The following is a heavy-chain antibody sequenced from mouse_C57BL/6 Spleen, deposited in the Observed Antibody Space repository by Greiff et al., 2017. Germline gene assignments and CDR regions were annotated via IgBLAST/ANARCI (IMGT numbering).Heavy chain of an antibody. D-gene: IGHD2-4*01. Sequence: QVQLQQSGAELARPGASVKLSCKASGYTFTSYGISWVKQRTGQGLEWIGEIYPRSGNTYYNEKFKGKATLTADKSSSTAYMELRSLTSEDSAVYFCARHDYERGFAYWGQGTLVTVSA. CDR2: IYPRSGNT. CDR3: ARHDYERGFAY. CDR1: GYTFTSYG. J-gene: IGHJ3*01. V-gene: IGHV1-81*01.